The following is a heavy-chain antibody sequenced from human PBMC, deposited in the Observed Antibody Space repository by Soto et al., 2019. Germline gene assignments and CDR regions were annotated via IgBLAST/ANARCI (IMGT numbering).Heavy chain of an antibody. D-gene: IGHD3-10*01. J-gene: IGHJ4*02. V-gene: IGHV1-3*01. CDR3: ARGHRFGELLYYLDY. Sequence: QVQLVQSGAEVKKPGASVKVSCKASGYTFTSYAMHWVRQAPGQRLEWMGWINAGNGNTKYSQKFQGRVTITRDTSASTAYMELSSLRSEDTAVYYCARGHRFGELLYYLDYWGQGTLVTVSS. CDR1: GYTFTSYA. CDR2: INAGNGNT.